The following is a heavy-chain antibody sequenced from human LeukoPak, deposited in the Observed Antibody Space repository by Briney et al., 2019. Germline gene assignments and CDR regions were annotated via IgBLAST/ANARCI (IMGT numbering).Heavy chain of an antibody. J-gene: IGHJ4*02. CDR1: GGPISSYY. V-gene: IGHV4-59*01. CDR2: IYYSGST. CDR3: ARGRPGRYNISPNHPFDY. Sequence: SETLSLTCTVSGGPISSYYWSWIRQPPGKGLEWIGYIYYSGSTNYNPSLKSRVTISVDTSKNQFSLKLSSVTAADTAVYHCARGRPGRYNISPNHPFDYWGQGTLVTVSS. D-gene: IGHD3-16*02.